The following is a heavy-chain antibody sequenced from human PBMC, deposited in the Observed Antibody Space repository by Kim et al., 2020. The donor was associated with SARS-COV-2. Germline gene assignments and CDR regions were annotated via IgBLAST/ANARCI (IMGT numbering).Heavy chain of an antibody. CDR2: INHSGST. J-gene: IGHJ4*02. Sequence: SETLSLTCAVYGGSFSGYYWSWIRQPPGKGLEWIGEINHSGSTNYNPSLKSRVTISVDTSKNQFSLKLSSVTAADTAVYYCARGSEYYPPSWADYWGQGTLVTVSS. CDR3: ARGSEYYPPSWADY. V-gene: IGHV4-34*01. CDR1: GGSFSGYY. D-gene: IGHD3-10*01.